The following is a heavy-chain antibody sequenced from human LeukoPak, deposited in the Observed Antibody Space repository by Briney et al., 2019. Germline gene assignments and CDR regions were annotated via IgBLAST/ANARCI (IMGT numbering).Heavy chain of an antibody. CDR1: GGSISSSNW. Sequence: SGTLSLTCAVSGGSISSSNWWSWVRQPPGKGLEWIGEIYHSGSTNYNPSLKSRVTISVDKSKNQFSLKLSSVTAADTAVYYCARVMKDFDWFPSWFDPWGQGTLVTVSS. CDR2: IYHSGST. D-gene: IGHD3-9*01. V-gene: IGHV4-4*02. J-gene: IGHJ5*02. CDR3: ARVMKDFDWFPSWFDP.